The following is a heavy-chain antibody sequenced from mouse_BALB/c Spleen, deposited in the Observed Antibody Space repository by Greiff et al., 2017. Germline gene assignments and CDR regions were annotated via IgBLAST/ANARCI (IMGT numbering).Heavy chain of an antibody. CDR2: ISSGGST. V-gene: IGHV5-6-5*01. J-gene: IGHJ4*01. CDR3: ARRGYGNYGYYAMDY. CDR1: GFTFSSYA. Sequence: EVHLVESGGGLVKPGGSLKLSCAASGFTFSSYAMSWVRQTPEKRLEWVASISSGGSTYYPDSVKGRFTISRDNARNILYLQMSSLRSEDTAMYYCARRGYGNYGYYAMDYWGQGTSVTVSS. D-gene: IGHD2-10*02.